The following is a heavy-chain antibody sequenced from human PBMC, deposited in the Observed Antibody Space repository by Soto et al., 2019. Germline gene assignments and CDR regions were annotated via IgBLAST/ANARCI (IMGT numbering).Heavy chain of an antibody. CDR2: IYHSGSP. Sequence: SETLSLTCAVSGYSISSGNYWGWIRQPPGKDLEWIGSIYHSGSPYYNPSLKSRVTMSVDTSKNQFSLKLSSVTAADTAVYYCAREALEAGTDYWGQGTLVTVSS. CDR1: GYSISSGNY. CDR3: AREALEAGTDY. V-gene: IGHV4-38-2*02. J-gene: IGHJ4*02.